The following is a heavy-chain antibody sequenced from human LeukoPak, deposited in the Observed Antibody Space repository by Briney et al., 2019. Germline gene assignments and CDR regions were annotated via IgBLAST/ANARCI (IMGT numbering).Heavy chain of an antibody. CDR1: GFTFSSYW. J-gene: IGHJ6*03. Sequence: GGSLRLSCAASGFTFSSYWMHWVRQAPGKGLVWVSRINSDGSSTSYADSVKGRFAISRDNAKKTLYLQMNSLRAEDTAVYYCARKVGSGSYNYYMDVWGKGTTVTVSS. V-gene: IGHV3-74*01. CDR2: INSDGSST. D-gene: IGHD3-10*01. CDR3: ARKVGSGSYNYYMDV.